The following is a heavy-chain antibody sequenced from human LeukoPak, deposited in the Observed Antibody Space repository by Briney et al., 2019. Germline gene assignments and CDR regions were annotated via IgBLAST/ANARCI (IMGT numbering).Heavy chain of an antibody. J-gene: IGHJ3*02. V-gene: IGHV4-61*02. D-gene: IGHD3-10*01. CDR1: GGSISSGSYY. Sequence: SETLSLTCTVSGGSISSGSYYWSWIRQPAGKGLEWIGRIYTSGSTNYNPSLKSRVTISVDTSKNQFSLKLSSVTAADTAVYYCARATELFDIWGQGTMVTVSS. CDR3: ARATELFDI. CDR2: IYTSGST.